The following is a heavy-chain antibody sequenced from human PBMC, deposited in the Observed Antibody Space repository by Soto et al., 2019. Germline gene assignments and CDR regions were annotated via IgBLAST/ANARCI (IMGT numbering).Heavy chain of an antibody. CDR3: ARDAYCSSTSCYHVDYYYGMDV. V-gene: IGHV1-46*01. D-gene: IGHD2-2*01. CDR1: GYTFTSYY. Sequence: GASVKVSCKASGYTFTSYYMHWVRQAPGQGLEWMGIINPSGGSTSYAQKFQGWVTMTRDTSISTAYMELSRLRSDDTAVYYCARDAYCSSTSCYHVDYYYGMDVWGQGTTVTVSS. CDR2: INPSGGST. J-gene: IGHJ6*02.